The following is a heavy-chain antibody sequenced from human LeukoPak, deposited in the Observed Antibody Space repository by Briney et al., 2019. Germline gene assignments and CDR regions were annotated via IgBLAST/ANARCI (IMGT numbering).Heavy chain of an antibody. Sequence: PGGSLRLSCAASGFTFSSYAMHWVRQAPGKGLEWVAVISYDGSNKYYADSVKGRFTISRDNSKNTLYLQMNSLRAEDTAVYYCASDYPLGWWGQGTLVTVSS. J-gene: IGHJ4*02. D-gene: IGHD6-19*01. CDR1: GFTFSSYA. CDR2: ISYDGSNK. V-gene: IGHV3-30-3*01. CDR3: ASDYPLGW.